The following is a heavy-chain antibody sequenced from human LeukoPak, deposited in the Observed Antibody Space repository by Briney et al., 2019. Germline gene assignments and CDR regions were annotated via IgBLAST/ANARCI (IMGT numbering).Heavy chain of an antibody. CDR3: ARTSGFFDSSGFYQQNPYYFQY. Sequence: PAETLSLTCAAYGDSFIGYFWTWIRQPPGKGLEWIGDINHSGRTNYNSSLQTRVSISVDSSNNQFSLNLTSVTAADTAVYYCARTSGFFDSSGFYQQNPYYFQYWGQGVLVTVSS. J-gene: IGHJ4*02. CDR2: INHSGRT. V-gene: IGHV4-34*01. D-gene: IGHD3-22*01. CDR1: GDSFIGYF.